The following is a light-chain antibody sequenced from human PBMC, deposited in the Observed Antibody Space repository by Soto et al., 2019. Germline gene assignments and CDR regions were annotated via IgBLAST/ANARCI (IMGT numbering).Light chain of an antibody. Sequence: QSVLTQPASVSGSPGQSITSSCTGTSGDIGGYNCVSWYQQYPGKAPELMIFEVSNRPSGVSNRFSGSKSGNTASLTISGLQAEDEADYYCSSYTSAGTLVFGTGTKVTVL. V-gene: IGLV2-14*01. J-gene: IGLJ1*01. CDR3: SSYTSAGTLV. CDR2: EVS. CDR1: SGDIGGYNC.